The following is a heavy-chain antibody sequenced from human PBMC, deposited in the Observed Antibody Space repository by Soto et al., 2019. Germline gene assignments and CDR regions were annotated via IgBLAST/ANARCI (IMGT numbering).Heavy chain of an antibody. V-gene: IGHV1-69*01. CDR3: ARGLWFGELNPIY. J-gene: IGHJ4*02. D-gene: IGHD3-10*01. CDR2: IIPIFGTA. CDR1: GGTFSSYA. Sequence: QVQLVQSGAEVKKPGSSVKVSCKASGGTFSSYAISWVRQAPGQGLEWMGGIIPIFGTANYAQKFQGRVTITADESKRTASMELSSLRSEDTAVYYCARGLWFGELNPIYWGQGTLVTVSS.